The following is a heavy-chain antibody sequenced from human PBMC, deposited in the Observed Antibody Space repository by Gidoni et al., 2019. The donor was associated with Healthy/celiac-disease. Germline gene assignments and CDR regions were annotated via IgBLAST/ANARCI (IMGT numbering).Heavy chain of an antibody. CDR1: GFPFSDYY. V-gene: IGHV3-11*06. CDR3: ARRNYYDSSGYYSDAFDI. D-gene: IGHD3-22*01. J-gene: IGHJ3*02. Sequence: QVQLVEAGGGLVKPGGSLRLSWAASGFPFSDYYMSWFRQAPGKGLEWVSYISSSSSDTNYADSVKGRFTISRDNAKNSLYLQMNSLGAEDTAVYYCARRNYYDSSGYYSDAFDIWGQGTMVTVSS. CDR2: ISSSSSDT.